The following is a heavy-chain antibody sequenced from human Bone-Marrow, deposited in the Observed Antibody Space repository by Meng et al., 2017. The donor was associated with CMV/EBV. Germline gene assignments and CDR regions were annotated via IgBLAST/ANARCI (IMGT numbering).Heavy chain of an antibody. J-gene: IGHJ3*02. Sequence: SETLSLTCTVSGGSISSSSYYWGWIRQPPGKGLEWIGSIYYSGSTSYHPSLKSRVTISVDTSKNQFSLKLSSVTAADTAVYYCAREAPYYDFWSGYPRDAFDIWGQGTMVTVSS. CDR3: AREAPYYDFWSGYPRDAFDI. D-gene: IGHD3-3*01. CDR2: IYYSGST. V-gene: IGHV4-39*07. CDR1: GGSISSSSYY.